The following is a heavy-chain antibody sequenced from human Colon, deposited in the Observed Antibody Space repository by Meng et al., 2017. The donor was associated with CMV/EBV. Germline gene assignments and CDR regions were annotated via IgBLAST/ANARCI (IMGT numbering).Heavy chain of an antibody. CDR1: GYSFSSYY. CDR3: ARSVQVAQWFDY. Sequence: ASVKVSCKTSGYSFSSYYIHWVRQAPGQGLEWMGVINPSGGTSRSLEKFQGRVTVTTDRSTNTVFLELSRLTSEDMAVYFCARSVQVAQWFDYWGQGTLVTVSS. CDR2: INPSGGTS. V-gene: IGHV1-46*01. J-gene: IGHJ4*02. D-gene: IGHD5/OR15-5a*01.